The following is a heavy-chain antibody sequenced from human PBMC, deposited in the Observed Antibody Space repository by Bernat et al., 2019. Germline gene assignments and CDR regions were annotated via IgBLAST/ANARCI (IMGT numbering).Heavy chain of an antibody. D-gene: IGHD3-3*01. Sequence: QVQLQESGPGLVKPSQTLSLTCTVSGGSISSGGYYWSWIRQPAGKGLEWIGRIYTSGSTNYNPSLKSRVTISVDTSKNQFSLKLSSVTAADPAVYYCARVIPLRFLAKFDPWGQGTLVTVSS. J-gene: IGHJ5*02. V-gene: IGHV4-61*02. CDR2: IYTSGST. CDR1: GGSISSGGYY. CDR3: ARVIPLRFLAKFDP.